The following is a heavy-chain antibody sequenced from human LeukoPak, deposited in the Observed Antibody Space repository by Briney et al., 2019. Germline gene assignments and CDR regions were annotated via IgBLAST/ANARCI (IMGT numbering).Heavy chain of an antibody. CDR2: VLDTVRT. CDR1: GGSISSHY. V-gene: IGHV4-59*11. D-gene: IGHD5-18*01. J-gene: IGHJ4*02. CDR3: ATIKRGNIFGFFDF. Sequence: SETLSLTCTVSGGSISSHYWSWVRQPPGKGLEWIGYVLDTVRTKDNPSLNSRFTLSADTSTNQFSLRLTSVTAADTAVYYCATIKRGNIFGFFDFWGQGILVTVSS.